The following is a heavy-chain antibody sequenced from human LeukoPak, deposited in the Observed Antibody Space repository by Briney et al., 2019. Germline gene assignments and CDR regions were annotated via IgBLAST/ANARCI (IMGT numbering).Heavy chain of an antibody. CDR3: TRGGYYFAY. Sequence: SESLSLTCTVSGGSMSDNNWSWIRQPPGKGLEWIGSIYDSGSTNYNPSLKSRVTISVDTSKNQVSLKLSSVTAADTAVYYCTRGGYYFAYWGQGTVVAVSS. CDR2: IYDSGST. V-gene: IGHV4-59*01. J-gene: IGHJ4*02. CDR1: GGSMSDNN.